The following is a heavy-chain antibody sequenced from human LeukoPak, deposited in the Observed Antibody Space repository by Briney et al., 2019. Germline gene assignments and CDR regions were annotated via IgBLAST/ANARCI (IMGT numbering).Heavy chain of an antibody. V-gene: IGHV4-4*02. CDR1: GGSISSSNW. J-gene: IGHJ2*01. CDR2: IYHSGST. CDR3: ARGRITMVRGVIITPYEYFDL. Sequence: SETLSLTCAVSGGSISSSNWWSWVRQPPGKGLEWIGEIYHSGSTNYNPSLKSRVTISVDKSKNQFSLKLSSVTAADTAVYYCARGRITMVRGVIITPYEYFDLWGRGTLVTVSS. D-gene: IGHD3-10*01.